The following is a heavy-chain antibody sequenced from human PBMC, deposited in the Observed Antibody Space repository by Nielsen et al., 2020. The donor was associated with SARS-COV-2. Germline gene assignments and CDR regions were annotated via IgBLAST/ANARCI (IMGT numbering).Heavy chain of an antibody. Sequence: SETLSLTCTVSGGSISSGGYYWSWIRQHPGKGLEWIGYIYYSGSTYYNPSLKSRVTISVDTSKNQFSLKLSSVTAADTAVYYCARAYDILTGYSLFDYWGQGTLVTVSS. V-gene: IGHV4-31*03. CDR1: GGSISSGGYY. J-gene: IGHJ4*02. CDR2: IYYSGST. CDR3: ARAYDILTGYSLFDY. D-gene: IGHD3-9*01.